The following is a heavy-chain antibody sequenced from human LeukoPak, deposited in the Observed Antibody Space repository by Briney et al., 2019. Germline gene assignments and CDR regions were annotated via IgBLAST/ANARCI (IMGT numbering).Heavy chain of an antibody. V-gene: IGHV4-34*01. CDR1: GGSFSGYY. J-gene: IGHJ4*02. CDR2: INHSGST. Sequence: KPSETLSLTCAVYGGSFSGYYWNWIRQPPGKGLEWIGEINHSGSTNYNPSLKSRVTISVDTSKNQFSLKLSSVTAADTAVYYCASGYSYGDNVLDYWGQGTLVTVSS. CDR3: ASGYSYGDNVLDY. D-gene: IGHD5-18*01.